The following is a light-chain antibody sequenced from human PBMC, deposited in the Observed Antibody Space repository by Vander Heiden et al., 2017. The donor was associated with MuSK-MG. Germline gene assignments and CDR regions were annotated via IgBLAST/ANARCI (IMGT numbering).Light chain of an antibody. CDR1: QSLLYSSNNKNY. Sequence: IVMTQSPDSLTVSLGERATIDCKSSQSLLYSSNNKNYLVWYQQKPGQPPKLLISWASTRESGVPDRFSGSGSETDFTLTINSLQAEDVGVYYCQQDSNSPWTFGQGTRVEIK. J-gene: IGKJ1*01. CDR3: QQDSNSPWT. CDR2: WAS. V-gene: IGKV4-1*01.